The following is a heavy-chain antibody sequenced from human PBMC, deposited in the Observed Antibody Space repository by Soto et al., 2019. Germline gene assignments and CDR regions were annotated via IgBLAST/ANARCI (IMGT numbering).Heavy chain of an antibody. V-gene: IGHV1-8*01. Sequence: QVQLVQSGAEVKKPGASVKVSCKASGYTFTSYDINWVRQATGQGLEWMGWMNPNSGNTGYAQKFQGRVTMTRNTSISTADLELSSLRSDDTAVYYCARAHSYDYYYYGMDVWGQGTTVTVSS. CDR2: MNPNSGNT. CDR1: GYTFTSYD. CDR3: ARAHSYDYYYYGMDV. D-gene: IGHD5-18*01. J-gene: IGHJ6*02.